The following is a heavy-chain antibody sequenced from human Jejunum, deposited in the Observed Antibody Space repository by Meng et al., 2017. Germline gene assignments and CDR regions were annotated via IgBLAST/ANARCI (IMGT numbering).Heavy chain of an antibody. V-gene: IGHV4-59*13. D-gene: IGHD1-26*01. Sequence: SETLSLTCTVSGDSISGYYWSWIRQPPGKGLEWIAYIYYSGGTNYSPSLKSRVTISVDTAKNQFSLKLTSVTAAATAMYYCARQIPSATKGRFDYWGQGTLVTVSS. CDR2: IYYSGGT. CDR3: ARQIPSATKGRFDY. J-gene: IGHJ4*02. CDR1: GDSISGYY.